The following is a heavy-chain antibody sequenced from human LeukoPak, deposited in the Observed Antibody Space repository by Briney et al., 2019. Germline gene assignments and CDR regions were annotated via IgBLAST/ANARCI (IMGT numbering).Heavy chain of an antibody. D-gene: IGHD3-9*01. V-gene: IGHV4-59*01. J-gene: IGHJ4*02. CDR1: GGSISSYY. CDR2: IYYSGST. CDR3: ARVGNYDILDY. Sequence: SETLSLTCTVSGGSISSYYWSWIRQPPGKGLEWIGYIYYSGSTNYNPSLKSRVTISVDTSKNQFSLKLSSATAADTAVYYCARVGNYDILDYWGKGTLVTVSS.